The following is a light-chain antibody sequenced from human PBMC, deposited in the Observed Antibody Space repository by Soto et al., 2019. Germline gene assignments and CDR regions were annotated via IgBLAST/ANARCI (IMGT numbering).Light chain of an antibody. J-gene: IGLJ2*01. CDR1: SSNIGSNT. Sequence: QSALTHPPSASGTPGQRVTISCSGSSSNIGSNTVNWYQQLPGTAPKLLIYSNNQRPSGVPDRFSGSKSGTSASLAISGLQSEDEADYYCAAWDDSLNGVVFGGGTQLTVL. CDR3: AAWDDSLNGVV. CDR2: SNN. V-gene: IGLV1-44*01.